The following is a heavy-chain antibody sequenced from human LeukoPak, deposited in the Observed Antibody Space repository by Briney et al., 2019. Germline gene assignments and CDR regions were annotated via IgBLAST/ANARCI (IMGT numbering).Heavy chain of an antibody. J-gene: IGHJ4*02. CDR1: GGSISSYY. V-gene: IGHV4-59*01. D-gene: IGHD6-19*01. CDR2: IFHSGST. Sequence: PSETLSLTCTVSGGSISSYYWSWIRQPPGKGLEWIGYIFHSGSTNYNPSLKSRVTISVDTSKNQFSLKLSSVTAADTAVYYCARGTVTVAGPGADYWGQGTLVTVSS. CDR3: ARGTVTVAGPGADY.